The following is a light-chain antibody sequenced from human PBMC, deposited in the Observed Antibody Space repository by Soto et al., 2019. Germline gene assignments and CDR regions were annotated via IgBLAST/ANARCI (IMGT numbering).Light chain of an antibody. V-gene: IGKV1-39*01. CDR1: QSISTY. Sequence: DIQMTQSPSSLSASVTDKVTITCRASQSISTYLNWYQQKPGQAPQLLIYSASNLQSGVHSRFSGSGSGTEFTLTISSLQPEDFAAYYCQQSYTTPVTFGQGTRLEIK. CDR2: SAS. J-gene: IGKJ5*01. CDR3: QQSYTTPVT.